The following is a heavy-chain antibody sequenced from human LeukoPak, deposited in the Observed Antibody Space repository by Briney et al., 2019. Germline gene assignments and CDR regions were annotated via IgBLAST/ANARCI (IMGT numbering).Heavy chain of an antibody. CDR1: GFIFSAYW. Sequence: GGSLRLSCAASGFIFSAYWVTWVRQAPGKGLEWVANMYQDGSEKYYVDSVKGRFTISRDNAKNSLYLQMNSLRAEDTAVYYCVRDESGAFDIWGQGTMVTVSS. CDR2: MYQDGSEK. J-gene: IGHJ3*02. CDR3: VRDESGAFDI. D-gene: IGHD3-10*01. V-gene: IGHV3-7*03.